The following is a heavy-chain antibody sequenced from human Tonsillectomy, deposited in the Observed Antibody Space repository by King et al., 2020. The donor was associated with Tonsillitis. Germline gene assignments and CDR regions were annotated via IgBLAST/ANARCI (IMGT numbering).Heavy chain of an antibody. Sequence: QVQLQESGPGLVKPSQTLSLTCTVSGGSISSSTYYWSWIRQYPGKGLEWIGYIFYSGTTYYNPSLNSRITISVDTTKNQFSLKLSSVTAADTAVYYCAREPRGYCTSISGQPNAFDIWGQGTMVTVSS. CDR1: GGSISSSTYY. CDR3: AREPRGYCTSISGQPNAFDI. V-gene: IGHV4-31*03. J-gene: IGHJ3*02. D-gene: IGHD2-2*01. CDR2: IFYSGTT.